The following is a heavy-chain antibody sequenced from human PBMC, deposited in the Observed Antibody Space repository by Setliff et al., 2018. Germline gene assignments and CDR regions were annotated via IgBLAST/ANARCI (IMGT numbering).Heavy chain of an antibody. D-gene: IGHD5-12*01. CDR2: INTNTGNP. V-gene: IGHV7-4-1*02. J-gene: IGHJ6*03. CDR1: GYNFITFG. CDR3: ARASRFGTIRYRGDYYMDV. Sequence: ASVKVSCKPSGYNFITFGVNWVRQVPGQGLEWMGWINTNTGNPSYAQGFTGRFVFSLDTSVSTAYLQISSLKSEDSAVYYCARASRFGTIRYRGDYYMDVWGKGTTVTVSS.